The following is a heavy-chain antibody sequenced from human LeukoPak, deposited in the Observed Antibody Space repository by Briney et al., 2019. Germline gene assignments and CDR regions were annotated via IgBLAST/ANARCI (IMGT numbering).Heavy chain of an antibody. Sequence: GGSLRLSCAASGFTFSSYSMNWGRQAPGKGLEWVSSISSSSSYIYYADSVKGRFTISRDNAKNSLYLQMNSLRAEDTAVYYCARGDGYRDNAFDIWGQGTMVTVSS. J-gene: IGHJ3*02. D-gene: IGHD5-24*01. CDR2: ISSSSSYI. V-gene: IGHV3-21*01. CDR3: ARGDGYRDNAFDI. CDR1: GFTFSSYS.